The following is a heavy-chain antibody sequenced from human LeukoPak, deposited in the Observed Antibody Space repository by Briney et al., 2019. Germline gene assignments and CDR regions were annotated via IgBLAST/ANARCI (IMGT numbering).Heavy chain of an antibody. CDR2: IKYDGSER. J-gene: IGHJ6*04. D-gene: IGHD3-3*01. Sequence: PGGSLRLSCAGSGFTFSSYWMTWVRQAPGKGLGWVANIKYDGSERYYVDSVKGRFTISRDNAKNSLYLQMNSLRVEDMAVYYCARSRFLDVWGKGTTVTFSS. V-gene: IGHV3-7*01. CDR3: ARSRFLDV. CDR1: GFTFSSYW.